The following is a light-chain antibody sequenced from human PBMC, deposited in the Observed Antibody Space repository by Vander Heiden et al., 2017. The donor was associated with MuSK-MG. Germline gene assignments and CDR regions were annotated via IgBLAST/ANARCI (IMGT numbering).Light chain of an antibody. CDR1: NLGNKY. V-gene: IGLV3-1*01. CDR2: KNR. Sequence: SYELTQPPSVSVSPGQTVSITCSGGNLGNKYVCWYQQKPGQSPVVLIYKNRQRASGIPDRFSGSNSGATATLTISGAQARDEDYYYWQAWDSNTVVFGGGSRLTV. CDR3: QAWDSNTVV. J-gene: IGLJ2*01.